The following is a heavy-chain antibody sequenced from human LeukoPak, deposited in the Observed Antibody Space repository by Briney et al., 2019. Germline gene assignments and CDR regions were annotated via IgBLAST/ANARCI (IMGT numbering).Heavy chain of an antibody. CDR1: GGTFSSYA. D-gene: IGHD1-26*01. V-gene: IGHV1-69*04. CDR2: SIHILRLA. J-gene: IGHJ4*02. CDR3: ARDPGHFIGSWLDY. Sequence: SVSLSCKASGGTFSSYAVSWVRQAPGKGLEWMGRSIHILRLANYSHHHLGRPTLTADKSTSTAYMELSSLRSEDTAVYYCARDPGHFIGSWLDYWAESPVHPVSS.